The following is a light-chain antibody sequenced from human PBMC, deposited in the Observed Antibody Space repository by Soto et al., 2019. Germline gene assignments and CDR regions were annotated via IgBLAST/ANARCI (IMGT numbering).Light chain of an antibody. CDR1: SSNDGSNY. V-gene: IGLV1-47*02. CDR2: SNN. Sequence: QSVLTQPPSASGTPGQMVTISCSGSSSNDGSNYVCWFQQLPGTAPKLFIHSNNQRPSGVPDRFAGSKSGTSASLAISGLRSEDEADYYCAVWDDSVSGVIFGGGTKLTVL. J-gene: IGLJ2*01. CDR3: AVWDDSVSGVI.